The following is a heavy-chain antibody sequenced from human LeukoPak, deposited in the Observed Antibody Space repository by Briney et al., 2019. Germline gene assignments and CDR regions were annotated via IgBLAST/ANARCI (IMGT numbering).Heavy chain of an antibody. Sequence: ASVKVSCKASGYSFTSFGISWVRQAPGQGLEWMGWISGYNGNTNYAQKLQGRVTMTTDTSTSTAYMELRSLRSDDTAVYYCAREDTRRGPRGYLDYWGQGTLVTVSS. CDR1: GYSFTSFG. J-gene: IGHJ4*02. D-gene: IGHD2-2*01. CDR2: ISGYNGNT. V-gene: IGHV1-18*01. CDR3: AREDTRRGPRGYLDY.